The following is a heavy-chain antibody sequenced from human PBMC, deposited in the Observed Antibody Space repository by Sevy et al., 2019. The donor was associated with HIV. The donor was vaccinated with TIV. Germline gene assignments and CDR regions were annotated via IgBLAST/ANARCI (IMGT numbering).Heavy chain of an antibody. J-gene: IGHJ2*01. CDR2: ISYDGSSD. V-gene: IGHV3-30-3*01. CDR1: GFTFTNYA. CDR3: ARDLRPNYWYFDV. Sequence: GGSLRLSYAASGFTFTNYALHWIRQAPGKGLEWVAIISYDGSSDYYADSVKGRSTISRDNSKNTLYLQMNSLRPDDTAVYYCARDLRPNYWYFDVWGRGTLVTVSS.